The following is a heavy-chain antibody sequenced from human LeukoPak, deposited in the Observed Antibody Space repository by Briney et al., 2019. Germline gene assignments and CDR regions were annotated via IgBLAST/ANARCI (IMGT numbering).Heavy chain of an antibody. CDR2: IYSGGNT. CDR1: GFTVSSNS. CDR3: ARRSGIAVAGAFDY. Sequence: GSLRLSCTVSGFTVSSNSMSWVRQAPGKGLEWVSFIYSGGNTHYSDSVKGRFTISRDNAKNSLYLQMNSLRAEDTAVYYCARRSGIAVAGAFDYWGQGTLVTVSS. J-gene: IGHJ4*02. D-gene: IGHD6-19*01. V-gene: IGHV3-53*01.